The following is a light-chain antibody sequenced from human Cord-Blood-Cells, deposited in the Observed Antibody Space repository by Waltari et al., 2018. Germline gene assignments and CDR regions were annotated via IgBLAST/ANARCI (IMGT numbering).Light chain of an antibody. CDR1: QSISSW. CDR3: QQYNSYGT. V-gene: IGKV1-5*01. CDR2: DAS. J-gene: IGKJ1*01. Sequence: DIQMTQSPSTLSASVGDRVTITGRASQSISSWLAWYQQKPGKAPKLLIYDASSLESGVPSRFSGSGSGTEYTLTISSLHPDDFATYYCQQYNSYGTFGQGTKVEIK.